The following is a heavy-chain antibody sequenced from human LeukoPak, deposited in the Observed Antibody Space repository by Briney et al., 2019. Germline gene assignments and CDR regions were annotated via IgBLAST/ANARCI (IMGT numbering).Heavy chain of an antibody. CDR2: ISSNGGST. Sequence: PGGSLRLSCAASGFTFSSYAMHWVRQAPGKGLEYVSAISSNGGSTYYANSVKGRFTISRDNSKNTLYLQMGSLRAEDMAVYYCAREESGYDWATLAFDIWGQGTMATVSS. CDR1: GFTFSSYA. V-gene: IGHV3-64*01. CDR3: AREESGYDWATLAFDI. J-gene: IGHJ3*02. D-gene: IGHD5-12*01.